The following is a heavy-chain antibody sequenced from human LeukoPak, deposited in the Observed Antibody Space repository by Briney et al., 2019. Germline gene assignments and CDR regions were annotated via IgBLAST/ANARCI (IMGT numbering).Heavy chain of an antibody. CDR2: IYYSGST. CDR1: GGSISSYY. Sequence: SETLSLTCTVSGGSISSYYWSWIRQPPGKGLEWIGYIYYSGSTYYNPSLKSRVTISVDTSKNQFSLKLSSVTAADTAVYYCARGTQQLVPDPENYWGQGTLVTVSS. V-gene: IGHV4-59*08. CDR3: ARGTQQLVPDPENY. D-gene: IGHD6-13*01. J-gene: IGHJ4*02.